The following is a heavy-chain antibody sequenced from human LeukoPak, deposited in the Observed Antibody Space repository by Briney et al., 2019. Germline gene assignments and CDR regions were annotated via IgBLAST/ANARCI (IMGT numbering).Heavy chain of an antibody. CDR1: GVSFSSYW. J-gene: IGHJ4*02. Sequence: GGSLRLSCAASGVSFSSYWMSWVRQAPGKGLEWVANINQDGSEKFYVDSVKGRFTISRDNAKNSLYLQMNSLRAEDTAVYYCARDYPGFPDDRRQADRVDFGGQGTGVLVTS. CDR2: INQDGSEK. D-gene: IGHD1-14*01. V-gene: IGHV3-7*05. CDR3: ARDYPGFPDDRRQADRVDF.